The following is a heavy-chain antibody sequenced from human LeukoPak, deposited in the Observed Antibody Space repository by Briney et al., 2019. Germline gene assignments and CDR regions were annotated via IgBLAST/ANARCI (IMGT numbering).Heavy chain of an antibody. J-gene: IGHJ6*03. D-gene: IGHD3-3*01. CDR1: GYTFTGYY. Sequence: GASVKVSCKASGYTFTGYYMHWVRQAPGQGLEWMGWINPNSGGTNYAQKFQGRVTMTRDTSISTAYMELSRLRSDDTAVYYCARGGGRFLEWLSSTSSHYYYMDVWGKGTTVTVSS. V-gene: IGHV1-2*02. CDR2: INPNSGGT. CDR3: ARGGGRFLEWLSSTSSHYYYMDV.